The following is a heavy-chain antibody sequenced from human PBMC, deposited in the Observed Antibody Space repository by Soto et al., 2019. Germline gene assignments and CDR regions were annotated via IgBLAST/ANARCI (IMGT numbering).Heavy chain of an antibody. CDR2: INHSGST. CDR3: ARDRTRIRFLEWFPPYGMDV. CDR1: GGSFSGYY. Sequence: LPETLSLTCAVYGGSFSGYYWSWIRQPPGKGLEWIGEINHSGSTNYNPSLKSRVTISVDTSKNQFSLKLSSVTAADTAVYYCARDRTRIRFLEWFPPYGMDVWGQGTTVTV. V-gene: IGHV4-34*01. D-gene: IGHD3-3*01. J-gene: IGHJ6*02.